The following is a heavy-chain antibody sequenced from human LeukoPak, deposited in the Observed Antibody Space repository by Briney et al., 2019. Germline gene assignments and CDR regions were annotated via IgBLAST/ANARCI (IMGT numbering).Heavy chain of an antibody. CDR3: ATGIGYYDSSGPIV. D-gene: IGHD3-22*01. J-gene: IGHJ4*02. V-gene: IGHV3-74*01. CDR1: GFTFSSYW. CDR2: INTDGSST. Sequence: EGSLRLSCAASGFTFSSYWMHWVRQAPGKGLVWVSRINTDGSSTSYADSVKGRFTISRDNAKNTLYLQMNSLRAEDTAVYYCATGIGYYDSSGPIVWGQGTLVTVSS.